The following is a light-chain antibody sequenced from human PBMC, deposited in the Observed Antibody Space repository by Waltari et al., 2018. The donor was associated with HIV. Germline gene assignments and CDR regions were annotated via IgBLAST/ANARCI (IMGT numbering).Light chain of an antibody. CDR1: SGHSHYA. CDR3: QTWGTGIQV. Sequence: QLVLTQSPSASASLGASVKLTCTLSSGHSHYAIAWHQQQPEKGPRYLMKLNSDGSHTKGDVIPVRVSGSSSGAERYLTVSTLQSEDEADYYCQTWGTGIQVFGSGTKVTVL. CDR2: LNSDGSH. V-gene: IGLV4-69*01. J-gene: IGLJ1*01.